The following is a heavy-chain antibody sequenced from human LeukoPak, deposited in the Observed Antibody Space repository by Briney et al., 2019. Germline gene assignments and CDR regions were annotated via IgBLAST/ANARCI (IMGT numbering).Heavy chain of an antibody. CDR3: AKDRYGSGNNYLDA. D-gene: IGHD3-10*01. CDR2: MSYDGTRE. V-gene: IGHV3-30*18. J-gene: IGHJ4*02. Sequence: PGGSLRLSCAASGFSFSSYAMHWVRQAPAKGLEWVAFMSYDGTREHYADSVKGRFTISRDNSMNTLYPQINSLGPEDTAVYYCAKDRYGSGNNYLDAWGQGTLVTVSS. CDR1: GFSFSSYA.